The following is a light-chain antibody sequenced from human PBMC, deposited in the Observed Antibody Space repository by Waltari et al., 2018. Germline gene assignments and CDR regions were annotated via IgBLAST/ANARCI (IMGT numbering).Light chain of an antibody. CDR2: GAS. CDR1: QSVSNNY. J-gene: IGKJ2*01. V-gene: IGKV3-20*01. Sequence: EIVLTQSPGTLSLSPGERATLSCRASQSVSNNYLAWYQQKPGKAPRLLIFGASSRATGIPDRFSGSASGTDITLTISRLEPEDFAGYYCQQYSTSPRYTFGQGTKLEIK. CDR3: QQYSTSPRYT.